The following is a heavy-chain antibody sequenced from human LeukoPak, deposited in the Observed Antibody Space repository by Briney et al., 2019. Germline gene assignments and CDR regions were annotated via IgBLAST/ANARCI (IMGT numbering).Heavy chain of an antibody. J-gene: IGHJ4*02. CDR1: GYPFKTYG. V-gene: IGHV1-18*01. CDR2: ISAYNGNT. Sequence: ASVKVSCKASGYPFKTYGVSWVRQAPGQGLEWMGWISAYNGNTNYAQNLQGRVTMTTDTSTSTAYMELRSLRSDDTAVYYCARPYYYDGYFDYWGQGTLVTVSS. D-gene: IGHD3-22*01. CDR3: ARPYYYDGYFDY.